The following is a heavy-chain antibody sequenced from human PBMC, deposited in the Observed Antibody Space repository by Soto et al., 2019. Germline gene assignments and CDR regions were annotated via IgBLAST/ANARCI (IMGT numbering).Heavy chain of an antibody. J-gene: IGHJ4*02. CDR1: GNTFTSYA. CDR2: INAGNGNT. Sequence: VQLVQSGAEEKKPGASEKVSCKASGNTFTSYAMHWVRQAPGQRLEWMGWINAGNGNTKYSQKFQGRVTITRDTSASTAYMELSSLRSEDTAVYYCARAVAVPADFDYWGQGTLVTVSS. V-gene: IGHV1-3*05. D-gene: IGHD6-19*01. CDR3: ARAVAVPADFDY.